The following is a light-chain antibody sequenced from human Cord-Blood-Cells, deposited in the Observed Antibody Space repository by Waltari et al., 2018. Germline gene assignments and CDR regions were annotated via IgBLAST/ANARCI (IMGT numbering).Light chain of an antibody. CDR3: QQYNNWAPYT. Sequence: EIVMTQSPATLSVSPGERATLSCRASQSVSSNLAWDQQKPGQAPRLLIYGASTRATGIPARFSGMGSGTELTLTISSLQSEDFAVYYCQQYNNWAPYTFGQGTKLEIK. CDR1: QSVSSN. V-gene: IGKV3-15*01. CDR2: GAS. J-gene: IGKJ2*01.